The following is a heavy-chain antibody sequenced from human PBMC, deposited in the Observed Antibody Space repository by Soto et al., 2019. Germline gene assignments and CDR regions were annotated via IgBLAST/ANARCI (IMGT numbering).Heavy chain of an antibody. V-gene: IGHV1-58*01. CDR1: GFTFTSSA. D-gene: IGHD2-2*01. J-gene: IGHJ6*02. CDR2: IVVGSGNT. Sequence: GASVKVSCKASGFTFTSSAVQWVRQARGQRLEWIGWIVVGSGNTNYAQKFQERVTITRDMSTSTAYMELSSLRSEVPAVYYCAARYPYYYGMDVWGQGTTVTVSS. CDR3: AARYPYYYGMDV.